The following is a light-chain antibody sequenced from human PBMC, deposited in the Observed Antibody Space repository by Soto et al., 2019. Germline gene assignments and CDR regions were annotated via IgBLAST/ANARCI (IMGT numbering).Light chain of an antibody. CDR3: QKYYSTPA. Sequence: DIVMTQSPDSLAVSLGERATINCKSSQSVLYSSNNKNYLAWYQQKPGQPPKLLIYWASSRESGVPDRFSSSGSGTDFTLTISSLQAEDVAVYYCQKYYSTPAFGQGTKVEIK. V-gene: IGKV4-1*01. CDR2: WAS. J-gene: IGKJ1*01. CDR1: QSVLYSSNNKNY.